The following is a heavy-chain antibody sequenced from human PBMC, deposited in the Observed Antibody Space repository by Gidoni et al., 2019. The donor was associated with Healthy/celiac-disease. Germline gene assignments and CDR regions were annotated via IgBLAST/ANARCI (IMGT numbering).Heavy chain of an antibody. CDR2: IYYSGST. V-gene: IGHV4-39*01. CDR3: ARHKPQSGSYVVFPDY. D-gene: IGHD1-26*01. CDR1: VGSISSSSYY. J-gene: IGHJ4*02. Sequence: QLQLQESGPGLVKPSATLSLTCTVSVGSISSSSYYWGWIRQPPGKGLEWIGSIYYSGSTYYNPSLKSRVTISVDTSKNQFSRKLSSVTAADTAVYYCARHKPQSGSYVVFPDYWGQGTLVTVSS.